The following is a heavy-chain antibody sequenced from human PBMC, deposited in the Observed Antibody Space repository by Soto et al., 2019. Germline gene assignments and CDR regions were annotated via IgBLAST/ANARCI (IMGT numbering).Heavy chain of an antibody. CDR1: GYTFSTYY. CDR2: INPTGGSA. V-gene: IGHV1-46*01. J-gene: IGHJ4*02. CDR3: ARSGYSGYAFGY. D-gene: IGHD5-12*01. Sequence: GASLKVSCKASGYTFSTYYVHWVRLVPGQGLEWMGIINPTGGSARYAQKFQGRVTMTRDTSTSTVYMEVSSLRSEDTAVYYCARSGYSGYAFGYWGQGTQVTSPQ.